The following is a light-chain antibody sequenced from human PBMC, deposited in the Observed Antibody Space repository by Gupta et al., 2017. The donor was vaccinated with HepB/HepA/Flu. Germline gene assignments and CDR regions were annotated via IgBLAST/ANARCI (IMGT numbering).Light chain of an antibody. V-gene: IGLV2-11*01. CDR2: DVS. Sequence: QSALTQPRSVSGSPGPSVTISCTGTSSDVGGDNYVSWYQQHPGKAPKLMIYDVSKRPSGVPDRFSGAKSGNAASMTISGLQAEDEADYFCCSYAGSDTFGVFGGGTKLTVL. CDR1: SSDVGGDNY. CDR3: CSYAGSDTFGV. J-gene: IGLJ2*01.